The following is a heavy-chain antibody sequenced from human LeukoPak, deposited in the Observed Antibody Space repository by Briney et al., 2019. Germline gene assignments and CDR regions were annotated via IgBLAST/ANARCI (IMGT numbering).Heavy chain of an antibody. V-gene: IGHV1-2*02. CDR3: ARGGLGYYDSSGYPL. CDR1: GYTFTGYY. J-gene: IGHJ4*02. Sequence: GASVKVSCKASGYTFTGYYMHWVRQAPGQGLEWMGWVNPNSGGTNYAQKSQGRVTMTRDTSISTAYMELSRLRSDDTAVYYCARGGLGYYDSSGYPLWGQGTLVTVSS. D-gene: IGHD3-22*01. CDR2: VNPNSGGT.